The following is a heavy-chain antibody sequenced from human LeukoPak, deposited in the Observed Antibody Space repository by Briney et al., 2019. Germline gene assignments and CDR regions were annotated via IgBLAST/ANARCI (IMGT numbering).Heavy chain of an antibody. CDR1: AYTFTSYY. D-gene: IGHD4-17*01. V-gene: IGHV1-46*01. Sequence: ASVKVSCKASAYTFTSYYTHWVRQAPGQGLERMGIINPSGGSTTYAQKFQDRVTMTRDTSTSTVYMELSSLRSEDTAVYYCARGYGDYAYWGQGTLVTVSS. J-gene: IGHJ4*02. CDR3: ARGYGDYAY. CDR2: INPSGGST.